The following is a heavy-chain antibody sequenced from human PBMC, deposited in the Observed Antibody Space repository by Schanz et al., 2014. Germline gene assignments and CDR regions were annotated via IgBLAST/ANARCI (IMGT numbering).Heavy chain of an antibody. CDR3: ARDGVDAAAGGNY. J-gene: IGHJ4*02. CDR1: GGTFSSFG. D-gene: IGHD6-13*01. Sequence: QVQLVQSGAEVKKPGSSVKVSCKASGGTFSSFGINWVRQVPGQGLEWMGMINPSGGSTTYAQKFQGRVTMTRDTSTSTVYMELSSLRSEDTAVYYCARDGVDAAAGGNYWGQGTLVTVSS. V-gene: IGHV1-46*03. CDR2: INPSGGST.